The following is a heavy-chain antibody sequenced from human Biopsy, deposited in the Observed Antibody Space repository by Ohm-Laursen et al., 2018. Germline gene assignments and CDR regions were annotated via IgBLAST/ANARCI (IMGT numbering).Heavy chain of an antibody. V-gene: IGHV3-23*01. D-gene: IGHD2-15*01. Sequence: SLRLSCAASGFSFSDYYMSWIRQAPGKGLEWVSAIGGSGGGTYYADSVKGRFTISRDDSKNTVYLQMNSLRVEDRAVYYCARPMSRVVAYGMDVWGQGTTVTVSS. J-gene: IGHJ6*02. CDR1: GFSFSDYY. CDR3: ARPMSRVVAYGMDV. CDR2: IGGSGGGT.